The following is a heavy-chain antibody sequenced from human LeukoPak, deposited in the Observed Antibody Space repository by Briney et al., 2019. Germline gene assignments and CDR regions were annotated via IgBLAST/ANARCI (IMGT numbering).Heavy chain of an antibody. CDR1: GYTFTGYW. V-gene: IGHV1-2*02. J-gene: IGHJ6*02. D-gene: IGHD5-12*01. Sequence: ASVKVSCKASGYTFTGYWMHWVRQAPGQGLEWMGWINPNSGGTNYAQKFQGRVTMTRDTSISTAYMELSRLRSDDTAVYYCARDKGGYSGYDRNYYGMDVWGQGTTVTVSS. CDR3: ARDKGGYSGYDRNYYGMDV. CDR2: INPNSGGT.